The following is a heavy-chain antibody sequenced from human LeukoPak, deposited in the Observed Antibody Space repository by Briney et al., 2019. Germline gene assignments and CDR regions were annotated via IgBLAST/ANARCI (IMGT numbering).Heavy chain of an antibody. Sequence: SETLSLTCAVYGGSFSGYYWSWIRQPPGKGLEWIGEINHSGSTNYNPSLKSRVTISVDTSKNQFSLKLSSVTAADTAVYYCARRFEVREMATIYNWFDPWGQGTLVTVSS. CDR3: ARRFEVREMATIYNWFDP. CDR2: INHSGST. J-gene: IGHJ5*02. V-gene: IGHV4-34*01. CDR1: GGSFSGYY. D-gene: IGHD5-24*01.